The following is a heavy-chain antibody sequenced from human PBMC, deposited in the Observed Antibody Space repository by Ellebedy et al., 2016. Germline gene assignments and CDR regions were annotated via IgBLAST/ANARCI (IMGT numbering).Heavy chain of an antibody. J-gene: IGHJ4*02. CDR3: ARDYIGAGYHSDSSGHYKVHYFDY. V-gene: IGHV3-53*01. CDR1: GFSVSSNY. Sequence: GGSLRLXXAASGFSVSSNYMNWVRQAPGKGLEWVSVLYSGGYTNYADSVGGRFTISRDDSKNTVFLQMNSLRAEDTAVYYCARDYIGAGYHSDSSGHYKVHYFDYWGQGTLVTVSS. D-gene: IGHD3-22*01. CDR2: LYSGGYT.